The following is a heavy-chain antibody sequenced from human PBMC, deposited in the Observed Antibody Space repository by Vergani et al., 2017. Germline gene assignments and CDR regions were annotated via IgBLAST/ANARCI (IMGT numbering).Heavy chain of an antibody. CDR3: ARVGRDYGVPTADYFDY. Sequence: QVQLQQWGAGLLKPSETLSLTCAVYGGSFSGYYWSWIRQHPGKGLEWIGEINHSGSTNYNPSLKSRVTISVDTSKNQFSLKLSSVTAADTAVYYCARVGRDYGVPTADYFDYWGQGTLVTVSS. J-gene: IGHJ4*02. CDR1: GGSFSGYY. D-gene: IGHD4-17*01. V-gene: IGHV4-34*01. CDR2: INHSGST.